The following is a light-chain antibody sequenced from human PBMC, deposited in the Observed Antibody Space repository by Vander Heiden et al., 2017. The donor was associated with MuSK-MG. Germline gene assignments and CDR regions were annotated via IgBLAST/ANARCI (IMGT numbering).Light chain of an antibody. CDR2: FGA. J-gene: IGKJ2*01. V-gene: IGKV2-28*01. CDR3: RQTRQNPTYT. CDR1: QSLLHSNGYNY. Sequence: DMLMTQSPLSLPVTPGAPASISCRSSQSLLHSNGYNYLDGYLQKPGQAPQLLIDFGAKREEGGTERFSGSGEGKDFTIKISRGEEEDVGGYYCRQTRQNPTYTVGQGTKMEIK.